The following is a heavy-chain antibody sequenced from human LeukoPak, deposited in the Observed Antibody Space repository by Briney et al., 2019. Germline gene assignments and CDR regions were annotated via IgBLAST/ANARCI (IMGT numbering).Heavy chain of an antibody. J-gene: IGHJ4*02. CDR3: ARESGAFSPFGF. D-gene: IGHD1-26*01. Sequence: SGTLSLTCAVSGGSILTTNWWSWVRHPPGKGLDWIGEVHLSGASNYNPSLKSRVSMPIDKSRNQLSLELTSVTAADTAIYYCARESGAFSPFGFWGQGTLVTVSS. V-gene: IGHV4-4*02. CDR2: VHLSGAS. CDR1: GGSILTTNW.